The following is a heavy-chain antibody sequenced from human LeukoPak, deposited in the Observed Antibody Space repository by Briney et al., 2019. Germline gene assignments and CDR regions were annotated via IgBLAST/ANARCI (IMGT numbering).Heavy chain of an antibody. CDR2: ISGSASST. V-gene: IGHV3-23*01. CDR1: GFTFHIYA. J-gene: IGHJ6*03. Sequence: QSGGSLRLSCVASGFTFHIYAMNWVRQAPGKGLEWVSAISGSASSTHYADSVKGRFTISRDNSKNTLYLQMNSLRAEDTAIYYCAKNPRYCSGAPCFYYMDVWGKGTTVTVSS. CDR3: AKNPRYCSGAPCFYYMDV. D-gene: IGHD2-15*01.